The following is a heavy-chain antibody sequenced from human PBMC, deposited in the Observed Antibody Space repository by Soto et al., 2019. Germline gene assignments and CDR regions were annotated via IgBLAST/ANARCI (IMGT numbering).Heavy chain of an antibody. CDR2: VNPSGGHT. D-gene: IGHD2-21*02. CDR1: GDTFTDYY. Sequence: QVQLMQSGAEVKKPGASVKGSCKASGDTFTDYYIHWVRQAPGQGLEWMGTVNPSGGHTTYAHHFLGRVTRTMDTSSSTLYMELTSLTTDDTAIYYCARGGQVLVVTAALDYWGQGTLGTVSS. J-gene: IGHJ4*02. CDR3: ARGGQVLVVTAALDY. V-gene: IGHV1-46*01.